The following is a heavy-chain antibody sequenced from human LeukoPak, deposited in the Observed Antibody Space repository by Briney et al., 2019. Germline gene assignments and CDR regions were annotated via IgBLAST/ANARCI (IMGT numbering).Heavy chain of an antibody. Sequence: PSQTLSLTCTVSGGSISSGSYYWSWIRQPAGKGLEWIGYIYYSGSTNYNPSLKSRVTISVDTSKNQFSLKLSSVTAADTAVYYCARAVESRYYDFWSGHSGYYYYYYMDVWGKGTTVTVSS. CDR1: GGSISSGSYY. CDR2: IYYSGST. J-gene: IGHJ6*03. D-gene: IGHD3-3*01. CDR3: ARAVESRYYDFWSGHSGYYYYYYMDV. V-gene: IGHV4-61*10.